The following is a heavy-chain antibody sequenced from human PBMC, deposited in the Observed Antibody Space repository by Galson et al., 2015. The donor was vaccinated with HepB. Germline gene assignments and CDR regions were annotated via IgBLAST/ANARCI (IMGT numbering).Heavy chain of an antibody. Sequence: SLRLSCAASGFTFGIYAMNWVRQAPGKGLERVAVISKDGSHDYYADSVKGRFTISRDNSKSTLSLQMNGLGTDDTALYYCARADGSSLPGSWGQGTLVTVSS. V-gene: IGHV3-30*04. CDR2: ISKDGSHD. D-gene: IGHD3-22*01. J-gene: IGHJ5*02. CDR1: GFTFGIYA. CDR3: ARADGSSLPGS.